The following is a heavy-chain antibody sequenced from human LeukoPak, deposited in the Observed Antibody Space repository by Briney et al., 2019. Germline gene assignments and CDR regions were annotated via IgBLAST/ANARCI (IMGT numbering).Heavy chain of an antibody. V-gene: IGHV3-23*01. Sequence: GGSLRLSCAASGFSFSDYYMSWVRQAPGKGLEWVSAISGSGGSTYYADSVKGRFTISRDNSKNTLYLQMNSLRAEDTAVYYCAKGYCSSTSCYARFDYWGQGTLVTVSS. J-gene: IGHJ4*02. CDR1: GFSFSDYY. CDR2: ISGSGGST. CDR3: AKGYCSSTSCYARFDY. D-gene: IGHD2-2*01.